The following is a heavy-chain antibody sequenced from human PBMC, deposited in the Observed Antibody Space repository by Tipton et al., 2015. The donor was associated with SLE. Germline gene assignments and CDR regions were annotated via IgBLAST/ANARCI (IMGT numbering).Heavy chain of an antibody. CDR1: GGSLSSYY. CDR3: ARGGGEYYFDY. J-gene: IGHJ4*02. CDR2: IYYSGST. Sequence: GLVKPSETLSLTCTVSGGSLSSYYWSWIRQPPGKGLEWIGYIYYSGSTNYNPSLKSRVTISVDTSKNQFSLKLSSVTAADTAVYYCARGGGEYYFDYWGQGTLVTVSS. V-gene: IGHV4-59*01. D-gene: IGHD3-16*01.